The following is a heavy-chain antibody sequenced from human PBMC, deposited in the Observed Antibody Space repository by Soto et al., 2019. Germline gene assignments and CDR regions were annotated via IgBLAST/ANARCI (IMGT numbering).Heavy chain of an antibody. D-gene: IGHD6-25*01. Sequence: GGSLRLSCAASGFTFSSYWMSWVRQAPGKGLEWVANIKQDGSEKYYVDSVKGRFTISRDNAKNSLYLQMNSLRAEDTAVYYCARESSVSGYYYYYGMDVWGQGTTVTVSS. CDR1: GFTFSSYW. CDR3: ARESSVSGYYYYYGMDV. J-gene: IGHJ6*02. V-gene: IGHV3-7*01. CDR2: IKQDGSEK.